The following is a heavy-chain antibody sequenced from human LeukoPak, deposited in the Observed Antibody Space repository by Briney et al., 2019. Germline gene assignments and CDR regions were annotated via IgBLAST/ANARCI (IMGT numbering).Heavy chain of an antibody. CDR1: GYTFTGYY. D-gene: IGHD6-13*01. Sequence: ASVKVSCKASGYTFTGYYMHWVRQAPGQGLEWMGWINPNSGGTNYAQKFKGRVTMTKDTSISTADMELSRLRSDDTAVYYCARDPGGVIAAAGTTGGFDPWGQGTLVTVSS. CDR3: ARDPGGVIAAAGTTGGFDP. V-gene: IGHV1-2*02. J-gene: IGHJ5*02. CDR2: INPNSGGT.